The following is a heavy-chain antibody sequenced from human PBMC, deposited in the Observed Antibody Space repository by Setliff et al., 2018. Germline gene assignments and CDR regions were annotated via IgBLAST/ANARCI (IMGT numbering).Heavy chain of an antibody. V-gene: IGHV4-39*01. J-gene: IGHJ4*02. CDR3: ARQEARGSWAFES. CDR1: SDSISRRNDF. CDR2: VHHNGQT. Sequence: TSETLSLTCIVSSDSISRRNDFWWAWIRQPPGKGLEWIGSVHHNGQTYNNPSLKSRLTISVDTDENKFSLNLRSVTAAETAVYYCARQEARGSWAFESWGQGTLVTVSS. D-gene: IGHD3-10*01.